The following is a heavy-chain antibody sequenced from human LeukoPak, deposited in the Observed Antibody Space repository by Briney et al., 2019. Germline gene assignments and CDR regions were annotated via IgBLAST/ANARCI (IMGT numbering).Heavy chain of an antibody. J-gene: IGHJ4*02. CDR2: ISYDGSNK. D-gene: IGHD6-19*01. V-gene: IGHV3-30*18. CDR3: AKERGYSSGHPDY. CDR1: GFTFSSFG. Sequence: GGSLRLSCAASGFTFSSFGMHWVRQAPGKGLEWVAVISYDGSNKYYADSVKGRFTISRDNSKNTLYLQMNSLRTEDTALYYCAKERGYSSGHPDYWGQGTLVTVSS.